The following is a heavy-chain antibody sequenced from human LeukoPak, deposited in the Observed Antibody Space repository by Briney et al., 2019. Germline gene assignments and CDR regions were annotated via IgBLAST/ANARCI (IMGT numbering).Heavy chain of an antibody. Sequence: GGSLRLSCAASGFTFSSYGMHWVRQAPGKGLEWVAVISYGGSNKYYADSVKGRFTISRDNSKNTLYLQMNSLRAEDTAVYYCANPGPFYYSDYWGQGTLVTVSS. V-gene: IGHV3-30*18. CDR3: ANPGPFYYSDY. J-gene: IGHJ4*02. CDR1: GFTFSSYG. CDR2: ISYGGSNK. D-gene: IGHD3-3*02.